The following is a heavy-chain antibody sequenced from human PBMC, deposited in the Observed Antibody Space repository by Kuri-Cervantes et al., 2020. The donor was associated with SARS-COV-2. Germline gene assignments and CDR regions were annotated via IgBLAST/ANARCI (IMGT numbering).Heavy chain of an antibody. CDR2: VYYSGST. CDR3: ARRGTIFGVATFDY. J-gene: IGHJ4*02. D-gene: IGHD3-3*01. CDR1: GGSFSSYY. V-gene: IGHV4-59*01. Sequence: SETLSLTCAAYGGSFSSYYWSWIRQPPGKGLEWIGYVYYSGSTNYNPSPKSRVTISVDTSKNQFSLKLSSVTAADTAVYYCARRGTIFGVATFDYWGQGTLVTVSS.